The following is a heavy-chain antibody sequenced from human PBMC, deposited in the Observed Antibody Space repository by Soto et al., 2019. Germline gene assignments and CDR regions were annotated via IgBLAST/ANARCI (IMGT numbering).Heavy chain of an antibody. V-gene: IGHV5-10-1*01. Sequence: GESLKISCKGSGDSFTNYWITWVRQMPGKGLEWMGRIEPSDSYINYSPSFQGHVTISVDKSISTAYLQWSSLKASDTAMYYCARSRAVAGRRHYGMDVWGQGTTVTSP. CDR3: ARSRAVAGRRHYGMDV. CDR2: IEPSDSYI. CDR1: GDSFTNYW. J-gene: IGHJ6*02. D-gene: IGHD6-19*01.